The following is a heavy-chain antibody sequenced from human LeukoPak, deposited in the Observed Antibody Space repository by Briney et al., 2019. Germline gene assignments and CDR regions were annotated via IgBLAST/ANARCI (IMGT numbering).Heavy chain of an antibody. CDR1: GYTLTELS. D-gene: IGHD3-10*01. CDR2: FYPEDGET. Sequence: ASVKVSCKVSGYTLTELSMHWVRQAPGKGLEWMGGFYPEDGETIYAQKFQGRVTMTEDTSTGTAYMQLSSLRSEDTAVYYCATDKNLYGSGSYRSDYWGQGTLVTVSS. CDR3: ATDKNLYGSGSYRSDY. J-gene: IGHJ4*02. V-gene: IGHV1-24*01.